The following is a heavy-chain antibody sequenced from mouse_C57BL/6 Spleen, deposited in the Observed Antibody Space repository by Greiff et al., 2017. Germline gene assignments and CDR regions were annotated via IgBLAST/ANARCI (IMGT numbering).Heavy chain of an antibody. CDR1: GYTFTDYC. CDR2: IYPGSGNT. Sequence: QVHVKQSGAELVRPGASVKLSCKASGYTFTDYCINWVKQRPGQGLEWIARIYPGSGNTYYNEKFKGKATLTAERSSSPAYMQLSSLTSGDSAVYFCARNDGFDYWGQGTTLTVSS. J-gene: IGHJ2*01. D-gene: IGHD2-3*01. CDR3: ARNDGFDY. V-gene: IGHV1-76*01.